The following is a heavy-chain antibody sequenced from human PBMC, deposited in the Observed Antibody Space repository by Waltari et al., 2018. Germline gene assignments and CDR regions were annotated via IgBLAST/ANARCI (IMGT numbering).Heavy chain of an antibody. V-gene: IGHV2-5*01. Sequence: ITLKESGPTLVKPTQTLTLTCTCSGFSLSTSGVGVGDIRQPPGKALEWLALIYWNDDKRYSPSLKSRLTITKDTSKNQVVLTMTNMDPVDTATYFCAHSPNFWSGYADPYYFDYWGQGTLVTVSS. CDR3: AHSPNFWSGYADPYYFDY. J-gene: IGHJ4*02. D-gene: IGHD3-3*01. CDR2: IYWNDDK. CDR1: GFSLSTSGVG.